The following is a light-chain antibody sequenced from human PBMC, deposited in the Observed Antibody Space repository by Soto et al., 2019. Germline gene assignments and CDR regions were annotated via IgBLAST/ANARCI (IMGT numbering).Light chain of an antibody. J-gene: IGKJ4*01. Sequence: EIVLTQSPGTLSLSPGERATLSCRASQSVSSSYLAWYQQKPGQAPRLVIYGASSRATGIPDRFSGSGSGSDFTLTISRLEAEEFAVYYCQQYGNSPLTFGGGTKVEI. V-gene: IGKV3-20*01. CDR2: GAS. CDR3: QQYGNSPLT. CDR1: QSVSSSY.